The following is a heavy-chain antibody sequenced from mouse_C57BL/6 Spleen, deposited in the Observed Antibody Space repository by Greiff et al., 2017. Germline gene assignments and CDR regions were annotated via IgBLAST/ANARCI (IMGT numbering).Heavy chain of an antibody. Sequence: QVQLQQPGAELVKPGASVKMSCKASGYTFTSSWITWVKQRPGQGLEWIGDIYPGSGSTNYNEKFKSKATLTVDTSSSTAYMQLSSLTSEDSAVYYCARYSNYYAMDYWGQGTSVTVSS. V-gene: IGHV1-55*01. J-gene: IGHJ4*01. D-gene: IGHD2-5*01. CDR3: ARYSNYYAMDY. CDR1: GYTFTSSW. CDR2: IYPGSGST.